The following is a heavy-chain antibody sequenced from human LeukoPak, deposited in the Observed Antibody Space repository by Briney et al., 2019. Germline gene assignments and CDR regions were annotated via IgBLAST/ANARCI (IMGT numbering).Heavy chain of an antibody. CDR3: ARDPGYSNSPYYLDY. V-gene: IGHV3-21*01. CDR2: ISSGGTYV. CDR1: GFTFKTYS. D-gene: IGHD5-12*01. J-gene: IGHJ4*02. Sequence: GGSLRLSCVVSGFTFKTYSMNWVRQAPGKGLEWVSSISSGGTYVDNADSVKGRFTVSRDNAENSLYLHVNSLRAEDTAVFYCARDPGYSNSPYYLDYWGQGTLVTVSS.